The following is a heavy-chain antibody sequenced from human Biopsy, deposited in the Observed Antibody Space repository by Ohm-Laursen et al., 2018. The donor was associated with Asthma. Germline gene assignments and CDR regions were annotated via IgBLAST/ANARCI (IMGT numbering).Heavy chain of an antibody. J-gene: IGHJ3*02. V-gene: IGHV1-3*01. CDR1: GYTFINYA. Sequence: ASLKVSCKASGYTFINYAIHWVRQAPRHSLEWMGWINAANGNTKYSQKFQGRLTISRDTSASTAYMDLSSLRSEDTAVYYCARTYFDFLTGQVHDAFAMWGQGTMVTVSS. CDR3: ARTYFDFLTGQVHDAFAM. D-gene: IGHD3-9*01. CDR2: INAANGNT.